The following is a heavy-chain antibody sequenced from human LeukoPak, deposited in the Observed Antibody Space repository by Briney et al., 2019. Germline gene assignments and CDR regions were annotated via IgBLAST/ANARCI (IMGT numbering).Heavy chain of an antibody. CDR3: AKDGVATNGWQPDS. CDR2: IGSGGGST. CDR1: GFTFSSYA. D-gene: IGHD5-24*01. V-gene: IGHV3-23*01. J-gene: IGHJ4*02. Sequence: GGSLRLSCAASGFTFSSYAMTWVRQAPGKGLQWVSAIGSGGGSTYYADSVKGRFTIFRDNSKNTLYLQMNSLRAEDTAVYYCAKDGVATNGWQPDSWGQGTLVTVSS.